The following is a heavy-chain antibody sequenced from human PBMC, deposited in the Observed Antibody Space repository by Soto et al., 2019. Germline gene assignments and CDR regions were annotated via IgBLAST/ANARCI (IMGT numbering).Heavy chain of an antibody. CDR2: IYTSGST. CDR3: ARVIYDSSGYPTHFDY. V-gene: IGHV4-4*07. Sequence: QVQLQESGPGLVKPSETLSLTCTVSGGSISSYYWSWLRQPAGKGLEWIGRIYTSGSTNYNPSLKSRVTMSVDTPKSQFSLKLSSVTAADTAVYYCARVIYDSSGYPTHFDYWCQGTLVTVS. D-gene: IGHD3-22*01. CDR1: GGSISSYY. J-gene: IGHJ4*02.